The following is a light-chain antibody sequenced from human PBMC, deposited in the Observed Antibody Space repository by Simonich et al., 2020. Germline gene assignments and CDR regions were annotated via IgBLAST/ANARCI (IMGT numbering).Light chain of an antibody. V-gene: IGKV4-1*01. J-gene: IGKJ5*01. Sequence: DIVMTPSPDSLAVSLGERATINCKSSQSVLYSSNNKTYLAWYQQKPGPPPKLLIYWESTRESGVPDRCSGSGSGTDFTLTISSLQAEDGAVYYCQQYYSTPYTFGQGTRLEIK. CDR2: WES. CDR1: QSVLYSSNNKTY. CDR3: QQYYSTPYT.